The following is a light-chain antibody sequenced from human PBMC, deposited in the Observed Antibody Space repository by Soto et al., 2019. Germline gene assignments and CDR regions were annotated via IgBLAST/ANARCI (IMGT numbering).Light chain of an antibody. J-gene: IGKJ5*01. CDR2: VAS. V-gene: IGKV3-15*01. Sequence: EIVLTQSPATLSVSPGERATLSCRASQSVNQKLGWYQQKPGQAPRLLIYVASYRATGIPARFSGSGSGTEYTLTISNLQPEDVATYYCQQYDDFPLTFGQGTRLEIK. CDR3: QQYDDFPLT. CDR1: QSVNQK.